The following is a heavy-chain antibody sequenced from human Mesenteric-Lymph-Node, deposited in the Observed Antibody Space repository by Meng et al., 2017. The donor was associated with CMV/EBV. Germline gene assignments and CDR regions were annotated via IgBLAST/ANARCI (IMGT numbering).Heavy chain of an antibody. CDR3: ARERGYGGNFDY. D-gene: IGHD4-23*01. V-gene: IGHV1-2*02. CDR2: INPNSGGT. CDR1: GYTFTGYY. Sequence: ASVKVSCKASGYTFTGYYMHWVRQAPGQGLEWMGWINPNSGGTNYAQKFQGRVTMTSDTSISTAYMELSRLRSDDTAVYYFARERGYGGNFDYWGQGTLVTVSS. J-gene: IGHJ4*02.